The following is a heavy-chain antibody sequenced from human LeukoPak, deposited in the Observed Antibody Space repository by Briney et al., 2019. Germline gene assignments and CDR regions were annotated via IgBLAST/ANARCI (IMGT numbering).Heavy chain of an antibody. J-gene: IGHJ4*02. CDR1: GLTLSSNG. D-gene: IGHD1-26*01. V-gene: IGHV3-33*08. CDR2: MWYDGSRE. CDR3: ARDLSFGSLDF. Sequence: GGSLNLSWAASGLTLSSNGMNWVRQAPGKGLEWVAGMWYDGSREDYADSVKGRFTISRDMSKNTLNLQMNSLRVEDTAMFYCARDLSFGSLDFRGQGTLVTVSS.